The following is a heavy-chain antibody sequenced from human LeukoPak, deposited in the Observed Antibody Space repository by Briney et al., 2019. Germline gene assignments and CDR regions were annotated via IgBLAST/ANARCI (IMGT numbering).Heavy chain of an antibody. Sequence: SETLSLTCTVSGGSISSYYWSWIRQPPGKGLEWIGYIYYSGSTNYNPSLKSRVTISVDTPKNQFSLKLSSVTAADTAVYYCARLVDDSSGYYSGDWGQGTLVTVSS. CDR3: ARLVDDSSGYYSGD. CDR1: GGSISSYY. CDR2: IYYSGST. V-gene: IGHV4-59*08. J-gene: IGHJ4*02. D-gene: IGHD3-22*01.